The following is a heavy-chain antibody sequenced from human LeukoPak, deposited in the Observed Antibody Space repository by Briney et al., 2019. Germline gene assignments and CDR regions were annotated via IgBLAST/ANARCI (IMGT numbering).Heavy chain of an antibody. CDR3: ARVGAAAGPYYFDY. V-gene: IGHV1-3*01. CDR1: GYIFTSYA. D-gene: IGHD6-13*01. CDR2: INAGNGNT. J-gene: IGHJ4*02. Sequence: GASVKVSCKASGYIFTSYAMHWVRQAPGQRLEWIGWINAGNGNTKYSQKFQGRVTITRDTSASTVYMELSSLRSEDTAVYYCARVGAAAGPYYFDYWGQGTLVTVSS.